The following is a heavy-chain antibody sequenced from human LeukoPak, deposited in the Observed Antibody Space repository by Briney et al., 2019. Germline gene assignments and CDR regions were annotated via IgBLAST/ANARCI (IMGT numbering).Heavy chain of an antibody. V-gene: IGHV3-23*01. CDR1: GFTFSSYA. D-gene: IGHD1-26*01. CDR3: AKDLRGRGYYFDY. J-gene: IGHJ4*02. Sequence: GGSLRLSCAASGFTFSSYAMSWVRQAPGKGLEWVSAISGSGGSTYYADSVKGRFTISRDNSKDTLYLQMNSLRAEDTAVYYCAKDLRGRGYYFDYWGQGTLVTVSS. CDR2: ISGSGGST.